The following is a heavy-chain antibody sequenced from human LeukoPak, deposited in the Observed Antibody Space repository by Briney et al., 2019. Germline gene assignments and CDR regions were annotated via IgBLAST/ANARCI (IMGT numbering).Heavy chain of an antibody. CDR3: ARHAAAVALDY. Sequence: GESLKISCKGSGYSFNIYWIGWVRQMPGKGLEWMGIIYPGDSDTRYSPSFQGQVTISADKSISTAYLQWSSLKASDTAMYYCARHAAAVALDYWGQGTLVTVSS. CDR2: IYPGDSDT. V-gene: IGHV5-51*01. D-gene: IGHD6-19*01. J-gene: IGHJ4*02. CDR1: GYSFNIYW.